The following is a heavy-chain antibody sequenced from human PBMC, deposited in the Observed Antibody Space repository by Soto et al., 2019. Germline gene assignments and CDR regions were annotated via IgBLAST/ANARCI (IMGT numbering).Heavy chain of an antibody. CDR1: GGSISSYY. Sequence: SETLSLTCTVSGGSISSYYWSWIRQPPGKGLEWIGYIYYSGSTNYNPSLKSRVTISVDTSKNQFSLKLSSVTAADTAVYYCARSWDFGVVIERFDPWGQGTRVTVAS. CDR2: IYYSGST. CDR3: ARSWDFGVVIERFDP. D-gene: IGHD3-3*01. V-gene: IGHV4-59*01. J-gene: IGHJ5*02.